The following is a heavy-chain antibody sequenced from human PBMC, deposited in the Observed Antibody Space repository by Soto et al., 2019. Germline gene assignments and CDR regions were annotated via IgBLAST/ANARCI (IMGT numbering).Heavy chain of an antibody. J-gene: IGHJ5*02. CDR1: GYSFTGYW. Sequence: GESLKIAGQGSGYSFTGYWIGWVRQMSGEGLEWMGIIYPGDSDTRYSRSFQGQVTISVDKSLSTAYLQWSSLKASDTALYYCARGLTAISHPSHSDPWGKGTLGTVSS. CDR3: ARGLTAISHPSHSDP. D-gene: IGHD1-20*01. V-gene: IGHV5-51*01. CDR2: IYPGDSDT.